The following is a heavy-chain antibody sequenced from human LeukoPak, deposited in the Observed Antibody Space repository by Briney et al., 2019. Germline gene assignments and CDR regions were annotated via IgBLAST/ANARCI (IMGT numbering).Heavy chain of an antibody. J-gene: IGHJ6*03. D-gene: IGHD4-23*01. CDR2: INPYSGGT. V-gene: IGHV1-2*02. CDR3: AALNLDYGGNTFYFYMDV. CDR1: GYTFTGYY. Sequence: ASVKVSCKASGYTFTGYYIHWVRQAPGQGLEWMAWINPYSGGTNYAQKFQGRVTMTRDTSISTAYMKLRRLRSDDTAVYYCAALNLDYGGNTFYFYMDVWGKGTTVTISS.